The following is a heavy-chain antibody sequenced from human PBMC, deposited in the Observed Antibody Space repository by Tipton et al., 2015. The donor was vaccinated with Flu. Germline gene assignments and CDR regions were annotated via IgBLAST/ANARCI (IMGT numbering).Heavy chain of an antibody. J-gene: IGHJ4*02. Sequence: TLSLTCTVSGGSISIYYWNWIRQPAGKGLEWIGRIYTSGSTNYNPSLKSRVTISVDTSKNQFSLKLSSVTAADTAVYYCARYRAAGYFDYWVQGTLVTVSS. D-gene: IGHD6-13*01. CDR2: IYTSGST. CDR3: ARYRAAGYFDY. V-gene: IGHV4-4*07. CDR1: GGSISIYY.